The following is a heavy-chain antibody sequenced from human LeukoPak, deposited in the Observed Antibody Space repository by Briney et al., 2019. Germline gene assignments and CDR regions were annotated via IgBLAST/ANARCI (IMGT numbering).Heavy chain of an antibody. CDR1: GGSISSGSYY. CDR3: ARDLPHEFWSGYHAFDI. D-gene: IGHD3-3*01. J-gene: IGHJ3*02. CDR2: IYTSGST. Sequence: SETLSLTCTVSGGSISSGSYYWSWIRQPAGKGLEWIGRIYTSGSTNYNPSLKSRVTISVDTSKNQFSLKLSSVTAADTAVYYCARDLPHEFWSGYHAFDIWGQGTMVTVSS. V-gene: IGHV4-61*02.